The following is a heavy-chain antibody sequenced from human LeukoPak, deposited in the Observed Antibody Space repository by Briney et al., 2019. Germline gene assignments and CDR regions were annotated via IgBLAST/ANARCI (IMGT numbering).Heavy chain of an antibody. J-gene: IGHJ4*02. CDR3: ARNYDRMDY. CDR2: IYYSGST. Sequence: LETLSLTCTVSGGSISDYYWSWIRQPPGRGLEWLGYIYYSGSTHYNPSLKSRVTMSVDTSKNQFSLKVSSVTAADTAVYFCARNYDRMDYWGQGTLVTVSS. CDR1: GGSISDYY. V-gene: IGHV4-59*01. D-gene: IGHD3-22*01.